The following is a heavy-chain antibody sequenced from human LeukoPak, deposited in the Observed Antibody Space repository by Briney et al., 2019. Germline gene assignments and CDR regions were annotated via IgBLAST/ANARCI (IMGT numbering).Heavy chain of an antibody. CDR1: GGSFSGSY. CDR2: IKHSGST. CDR3: ARDNWSGIGFYFDY. Sequence: SETLSLTCTVYGGSFSGSYWSWIRQPPGKGLEWIGEIKHSGSTNYNPSLKSRVTISVDTSKNQFSLKLNSVTAADTAVYYCARDNWSGIGFYFDYWGQGTLVTVSS. J-gene: IGHJ4*02. D-gene: IGHD6-13*01. V-gene: IGHV4-34*01.